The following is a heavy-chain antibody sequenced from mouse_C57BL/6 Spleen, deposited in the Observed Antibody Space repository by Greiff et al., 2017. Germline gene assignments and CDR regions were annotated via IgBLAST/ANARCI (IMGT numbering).Heavy chain of an antibody. CDR1: GYSITSGYY. V-gene: IGHV3-6*01. J-gene: IGHJ2*01. CDR2: ISYDGSN. D-gene: IGHD2-5*01. Sequence: EVKLVESGPGLVKPSQSLSLTCSVTGYSITSGYYWNWIRQFPGNKLEWMGYISYDGSNNYNPSLKNRISITRDTSKNQFFLKLNSVTTEDTATYYCARADSNYGYFDYWGQGTTLTVSS. CDR3: ARADSNYGYFDY.